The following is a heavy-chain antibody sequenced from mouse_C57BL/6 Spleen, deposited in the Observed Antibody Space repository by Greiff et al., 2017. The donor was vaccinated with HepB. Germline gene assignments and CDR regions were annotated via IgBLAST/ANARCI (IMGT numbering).Heavy chain of an antibody. V-gene: IGHV5-17*01. J-gene: IGHJ4*01. CDR1: GFTFSDYG. CDR3: ARPGGPGAMDY. CDR2: ISSGSSTI. Sequence: EVKLVESGGGLVKPGGSLKLSCAASGFTFSDYGMHWVRQAPEKGLEWVAYISSGSSTIYYADTVKGRFTISRDNAKNTLVLQMTSLRSEDTAMYYCARPGGPGAMDYWGQGTSVTVSS.